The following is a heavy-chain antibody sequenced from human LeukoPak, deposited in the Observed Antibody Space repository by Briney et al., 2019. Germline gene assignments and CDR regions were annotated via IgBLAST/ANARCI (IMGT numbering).Heavy chain of an antibody. CDR2: IGGSGGST. CDR3: VKDDYGDYVFDH. CDR1: GFTFSSYA. J-gene: IGHJ4*02. Sequence: RGSLRLSCAASGFTFSSYAMSWVRQAPGKGLEWVSGIGGSGGSTYYADSVKGRFTISRDNSKKTLYLQMNSLRAEDTAVYYCVKDDYGDYVFDHWGQGTLVTVSS. D-gene: IGHD4-17*01. V-gene: IGHV3-23*01.